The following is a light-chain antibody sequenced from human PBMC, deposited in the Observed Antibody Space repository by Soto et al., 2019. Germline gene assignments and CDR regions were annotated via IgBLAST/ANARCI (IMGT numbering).Light chain of an antibody. CDR2: DNN. J-gene: IGLJ1*01. V-gene: IGLV1-51*01. CDR1: SSNLGNNY. Sequence: QSVLTQPPSVSAAPGQKVTISCSGSSSNLGNNYVSWYQQLPGTAPKLLIYDNNKRPSGIPDRFSVSKSGTSATLGITGLQTGDEADYYCGTWDSSLSAYVFGTGTKLTVL. CDR3: GTWDSSLSAYV.